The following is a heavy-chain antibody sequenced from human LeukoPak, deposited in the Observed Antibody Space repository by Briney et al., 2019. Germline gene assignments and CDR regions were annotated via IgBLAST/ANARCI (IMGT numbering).Heavy chain of an antibody. CDR3: AKKWSGDYDSSDIIDAFDI. CDR1: GFTFSSYG. D-gene: IGHD3-22*01. Sequence: QSGGSLRLSCAASGFTFSSYGMHWVRQAPGKGLEWVAFIRYDGSNKYYADSVKGRFTISRDNSRNTLFLQMNSLRAEDTAVFYCAKKWSGDYDSSDIIDAFDIWGQGTMVTVSS. V-gene: IGHV3-30*02. CDR2: IRYDGSNK. J-gene: IGHJ3*02.